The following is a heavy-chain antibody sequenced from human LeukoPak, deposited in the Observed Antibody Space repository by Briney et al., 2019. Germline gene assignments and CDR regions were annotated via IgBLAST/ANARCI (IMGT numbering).Heavy chain of an antibody. CDR2: ISAYSGNT. CDR1: GGTFSSYA. J-gene: IGHJ4*02. CDR3: ARALSLAGTGDY. Sequence: ASVKVSCKASGGTFSSYAISWVRQAPGQGLEWMGWISAYSGNTNYAQKVQGRVTMTTDTSTSTAYMELRSLRSDDTAVYYCARALSLAGTGDYWGQGTLVTVSS. V-gene: IGHV1-18*01. D-gene: IGHD6-19*01.